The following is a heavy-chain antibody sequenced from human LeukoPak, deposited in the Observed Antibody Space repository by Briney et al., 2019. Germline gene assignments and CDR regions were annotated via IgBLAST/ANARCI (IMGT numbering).Heavy chain of an antibody. CDR2: IYYSGSS. CDR3: ARHRDYGTGWYGFDY. D-gene: IGHD6-19*01. J-gene: IGHJ4*02. Sequence: KSSETLSLTCTVSGVSINSYYWSWIRQPPGKGLEWIAYIYYSGSSNYNPSLKSRVTISVDTSKNQFSLRLSSVTAADTAVYYCARHRDYGTGWYGFDYWGQGSLVTVSS. V-gene: IGHV4-59*08. CDR1: GVSINSYY.